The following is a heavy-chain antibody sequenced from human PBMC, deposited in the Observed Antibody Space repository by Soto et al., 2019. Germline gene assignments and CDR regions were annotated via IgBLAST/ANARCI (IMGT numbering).Heavy chain of an antibody. CDR1: GGSISTYY. Sequence: SETLSLTCSVSGGSISTYYWSWIRQPPGKGLEWIGYVYYSGSTNYNPSLKSRVTISVDTSRNQFSLRLSSVSAADTAVYYCARSRYCSGTNCVGGFDYWGQGTLVTVSS. CDR3: ARSRYCSGTNCVGGFDY. J-gene: IGHJ4*02. CDR2: VYYSGST. D-gene: IGHD2-2*01. V-gene: IGHV4-59*01.